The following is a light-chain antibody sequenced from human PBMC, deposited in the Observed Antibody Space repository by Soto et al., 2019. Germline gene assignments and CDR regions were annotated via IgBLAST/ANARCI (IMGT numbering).Light chain of an antibody. Sequence: DIQMTQSPSSVSASVGDSVTITCRASQGVSDWVAWYQQKPGKVPKLLIYYASSLESGVPSRFSGSGSGTEFTLTISSLQPDDSATYYCQHYNRYWTFGQGTKVDIK. CDR3: QHYNRYWT. CDR2: YAS. J-gene: IGKJ1*01. CDR1: QGVSDW. V-gene: IGKV1-5*01.